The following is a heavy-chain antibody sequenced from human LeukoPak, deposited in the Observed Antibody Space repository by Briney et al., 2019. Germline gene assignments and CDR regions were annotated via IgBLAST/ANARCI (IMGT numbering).Heavy chain of an antibody. CDR3: VRHRSASDY. D-gene: IGHD3-10*01. CDR2: ISPSSTYI. Sequence: GGSLRLSCAASGFTFSSYTMSWVRQAPGKGLGWVSSISPSSTYIYYADSLKGRITISRDNAKNSLYLQMNSLRAEDTAVYYCVRHRSASDYWGQGALVTVSS. CDR1: GFTFSSYT. V-gene: IGHV3-21*01. J-gene: IGHJ4*02.